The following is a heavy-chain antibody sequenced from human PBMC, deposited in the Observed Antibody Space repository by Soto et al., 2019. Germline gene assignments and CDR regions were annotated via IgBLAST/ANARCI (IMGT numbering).Heavy chain of an antibody. Sequence: PGESLKISCKGSGYSFTTYWIGWVRQMPGKGLEWMGNIYPGDSGTIYSPSFQGQVSIPADKSMDTAYLQWSSLKASDTATYYCARQGSGWYPFDYWGQGTQVTVSS. CDR2: IYPGDSGT. CDR1: GYSFTTYW. D-gene: IGHD6-19*01. CDR3: ARQGSGWYPFDY. J-gene: IGHJ4*02. V-gene: IGHV5-51*01.